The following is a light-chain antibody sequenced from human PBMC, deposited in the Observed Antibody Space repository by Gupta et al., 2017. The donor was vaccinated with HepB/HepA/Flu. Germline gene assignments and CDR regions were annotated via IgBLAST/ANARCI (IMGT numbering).Light chain of an antibody. J-gene: IGKJ1*01. V-gene: IGKV3-20*01. Sequence: EFVLTQSPGTLSLSPGERATLSCRASQRISSSQLAWYQQKLGQAPRLLIYGASSRATGIPDRFSGSGSGTDFALTISRLEPEDFAVYYCQQYGSSPGTFGQGTKVESK. CDR2: GAS. CDR1: QRISSSQ. CDR3: QQYGSSPGT.